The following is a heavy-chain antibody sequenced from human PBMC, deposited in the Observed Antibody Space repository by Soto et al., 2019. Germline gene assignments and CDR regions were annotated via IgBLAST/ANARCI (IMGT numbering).Heavy chain of an antibody. CDR2: INPDGGGT. J-gene: IGHJ6*02. CDR3: AVGGNYLSMDV. CDR1: GYTFTSYY. Sequence: QVQLVQSGAEVKKPGASVKVSCKASGYTFTSYYMHWVRLAPGQGLEWMGIINPDGGGTSYEQQFQGRVIMTSDTSTSTVYMEMSSLRSEDTAVYYCAVGGNYLSMDVWGQGTTVTVSS. V-gene: IGHV1-46*01. D-gene: IGHD4-4*01.